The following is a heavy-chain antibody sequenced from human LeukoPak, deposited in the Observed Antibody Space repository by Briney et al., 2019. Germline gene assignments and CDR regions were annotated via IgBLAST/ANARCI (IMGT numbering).Heavy chain of an antibody. V-gene: IGHV3-23*01. CDR2: ISGRGGRT. CDR3: AKGIEQWRGDYYYYGMDV. D-gene: IGHD6-19*01. CDR1: GFTFNSYA. J-gene: IGHJ6*02. Sequence: GWSLRLSCAASGFTFNSYAMSWVRQAPGKGLEWVSGISGRGGRTYYADSVEGRFTISRDNSKNTLYLQLNSLRAEDTAVYYCAKGIEQWRGDYYYYGMDVWGQGTTVTVSS.